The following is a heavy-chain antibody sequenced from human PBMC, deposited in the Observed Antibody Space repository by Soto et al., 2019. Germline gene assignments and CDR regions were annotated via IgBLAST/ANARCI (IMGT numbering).Heavy chain of an antibody. J-gene: IGHJ5*02. CDR3: ASSRIVVVPAAISILWFDP. CDR1: GGTFSSYA. CDR2: IIPIFGTA. V-gene: IGHV1-69*06. D-gene: IGHD2-2*01. Sequence: QVQLVQSGAEVKKPGYSVKVSCKASGGTFSSYAISWVRQAPGQGLEWMGGIIPIFGTANYAQKFQGRVTIIADKSTSTAYMELSSLRSEDTAVYYCASSRIVVVPAAISILWFDPWGQGTLVTVSS.